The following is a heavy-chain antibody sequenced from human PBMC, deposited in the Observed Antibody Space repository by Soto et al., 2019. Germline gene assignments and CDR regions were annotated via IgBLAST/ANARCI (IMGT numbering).Heavy chain of an antibody. CDR2: IRNKANSYTT. J-gene: IGHJ2*01. CDR1: GFTVSDHY. Sequence: GGSLRLSCAASGFTVSDHYMDWVRQAPGKGLEWVGRIRNKANSYTTEFAASVKGRFTISTDNSKNSLYLQMNSLKTEDTAVYYCARGPDSSTNYYGPDWYFDLWGRGTLVTISS. D-gene: IGHD3-9*01. CDR3: ARGPDSSTNYYGPDWYFDL. V-gene: IGHV3-72*01.